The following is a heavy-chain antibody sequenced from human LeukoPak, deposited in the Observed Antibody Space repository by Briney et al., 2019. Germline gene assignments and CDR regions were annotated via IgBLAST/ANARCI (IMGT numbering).Heavy chain of an antibody. V-gene: IGHV3-23*01. CDR3: AKATEQWLAYYFDY. CDR2: ISGSGDTT. CDR1: GITFNTYA. J-gene: IGHJ4*02. Sequence: GGSLRLSCAASGITFNTYAMSWVRQAPGKGLEWVSAISGSGDTTYYADSVKGRFTISRDNSKNTLCLQMNSLRAEDSAVYYCAKATEQWLAYYFDYWGQGTLVTVSS. D-gene: IGHD6-19*01.